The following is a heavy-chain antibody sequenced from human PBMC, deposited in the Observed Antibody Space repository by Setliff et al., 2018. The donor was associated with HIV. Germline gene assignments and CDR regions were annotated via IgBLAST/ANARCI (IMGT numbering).Heavy chain of an antibody. D-gene: IGHD4-17*01. CDR1: GFTFSNYA. V-gene: IGHV3-30*01. Sequence: GGSLRLSCAASGFTFSNYAMHWVRQAPGKGLEWLAVISYDGSDKYYADSVKGRFTISRGNSKNTLYLQMNSLRAEDTAVYYCARDLYPLTTRYSFDYWGQGTLVTVSS. CDR3: ARDLYPLTTRYSFDY. J-gene: IGHJ4*02. CDR2: ISYDGSDK.